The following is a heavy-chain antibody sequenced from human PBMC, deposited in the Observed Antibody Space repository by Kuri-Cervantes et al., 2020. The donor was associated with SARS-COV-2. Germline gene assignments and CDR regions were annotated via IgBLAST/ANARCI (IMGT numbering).Heavy chain of an antibody. D-gene: IGHD6-19*01. CDR1: GFTFSSYE. CDR2: INSDGSST. CDR3: FSSGWDGVRDFDY. Sequence: GESLKISCAASGFTFSSYEMNWVSQAPGKGLVWVSRINSDGSSTSYADSVKGRFTISRDNAKNTLYLQMNSLRAEDTAVYYCFSSGWDGVRDFDYWGQGTLVTVSS. J-gene: IGHJ4*02. V-gene: IGHV3-74*01.